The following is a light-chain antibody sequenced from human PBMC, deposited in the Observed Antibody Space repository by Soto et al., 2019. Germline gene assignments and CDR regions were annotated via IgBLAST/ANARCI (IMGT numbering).Light chain of an antibody. CDR2: DAS. J-gene: IGKJ1*01. V-gene: IGKV3D-20*02. Sequence: EILLSQSPGTVSLSPGERATLSCRASQSVSSDYLAWYQQRPGKAPRLLIYDASRRATGIPDRFSGSGSGTDFTLTISSLQPEDFATYFCQQSYSSSRTFGQGTKVDIK. CDR1: QSVSSDY. CDR3: QQSYSSSRT.